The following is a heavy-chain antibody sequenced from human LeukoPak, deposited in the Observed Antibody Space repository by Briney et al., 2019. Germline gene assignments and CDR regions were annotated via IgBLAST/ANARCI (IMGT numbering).Heavy chain of an antibody. CDR2: ISSSSSTI. J-gene: IGHJ6*02. V-gene: IGHV3-48*02. CDR3: AVSGNLLYYYGMDV. D-gene: IGHD2/OR15-2a*01. CDR1: GFTFSSYS. Sequence: PGGSLRLSCAASGFTFSSYSMNWVRQAPGKGLEWVSYISSSSSTIYYADSVKGRFTISRDNAKNSLYLQMNSLRDEDTAVYYCAVSGNLLYYYGMDVWGQGTTVTVSS.